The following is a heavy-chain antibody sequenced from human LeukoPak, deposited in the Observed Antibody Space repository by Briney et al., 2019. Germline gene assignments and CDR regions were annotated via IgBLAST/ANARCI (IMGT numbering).Heavy chain of an antibody. CDR3: ARVLEAGTDAFDI. D-gene: IGHD1-14*01. CDR1: GFTFRNYW. Sequence: GGSLRLSCSASGFTFRNYWMSWARQAPGKGLEWVANIKQDGSEKYYVDSVKGRFTISRDNAKKSLYLQMNSLRVEDTAVYYCARVLEAGTDAFDIWGQGTMVTVSS. V-gene: IGHV3-7*01. J-gene: IGHJ3*02. CDR2: IKQDGSEK.